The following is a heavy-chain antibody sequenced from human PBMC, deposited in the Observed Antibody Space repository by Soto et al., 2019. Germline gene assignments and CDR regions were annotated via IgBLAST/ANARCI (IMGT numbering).Heavy chain of an antibody. D-gene: IGHD5-18*01. CDR2: IYYSGST. J-gene: IGHJ4*02. Sequence: SETLSLTCTVSGGSISSYYWSWIRQPPGKGLEWIGYIYYSGSTNYNPSLKSRVTISVDTSKNQISLKLISVTAADTSVDYCERQVRIHNEGYYLDYWGQGTLVTVSS. CDR3: ERQVRIHNEGYYLDY. CDR1: GGSISSYY. V-gene: IGHV4-59*08.